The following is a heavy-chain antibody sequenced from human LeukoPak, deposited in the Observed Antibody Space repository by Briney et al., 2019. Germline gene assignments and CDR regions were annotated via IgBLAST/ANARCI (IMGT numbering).Heavy chain of an antibody. CDR1: GYTFTSYY. CDR2: INPSGGST. D-gene: IGHD3-10*01. Sequence: ASVKVSCKASGYTFTSYYMHWVRQAPGQGLEWMGTINPSGGSTSYAQKFQGRVTMTRDTSTSTVYMELSSLRSEDTAVYYCARDPGSEVGENCSDPWGQGTLVTVSS. CDR3: ARDPGSEVGENCSDP. J-gene: IGHJ5*02. V-gene: IGHV1-46*01.